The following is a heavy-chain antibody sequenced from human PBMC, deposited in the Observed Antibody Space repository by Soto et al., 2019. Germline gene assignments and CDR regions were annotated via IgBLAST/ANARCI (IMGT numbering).Heavy chain of an antibody. V-gene: IGHV1-69*12. Sequence: QVQLVQSGAEVKKPGSSVKVSCKASGGTFSSYAINWVRQAPGQGLEWMGGIIRIFGTPDYAQRFQGRVTITADECTSTAYMELSSLSSEDTAVYYCARQGSNEYYYYGMDVWGQGTTVTVSS. CDR2: IIRIFGTP. J-gene: IGHJ6*02. CDR1: GGTFSSYA. CDR3: ARQGSNEYYYYGMDV. D-gene: IGHD3-10*01.